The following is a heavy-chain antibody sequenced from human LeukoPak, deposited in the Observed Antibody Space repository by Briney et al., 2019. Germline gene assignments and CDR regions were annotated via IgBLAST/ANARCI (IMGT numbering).Heavy chain of an antibody. V-gene: IGHV3-23*01. J-gene: IGHJ4*02. CDR3: VKRDKGTFDY. CDR2: IGARADTS. Sequence: PGGSLRLSCAASGFTFSSYAMTWVRQAPGKGLEWVSAIGARADTSDYAGAVKGRFIISRDNSKNTLYLQMNSLRAEDTAVYYCVKRDKGTFDYWGRGTLVTVSS. D-gene: IGHD3-16*01. CDR1: GFTFSSYA.